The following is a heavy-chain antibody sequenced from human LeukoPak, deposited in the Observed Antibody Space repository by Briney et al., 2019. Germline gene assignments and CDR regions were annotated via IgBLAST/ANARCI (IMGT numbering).Heavy chain of an antibody. D-gene: IGHD3-22*01. V-gene: IGHV1-69*13. CDR1: GGTFSSYA. CDR2: IIPIFGTA. CDR3: ARGGNYYDSSGYHS. J-gene: IGHJ4*02. Sequence: ASVKVSCKASGGTFSSYAISWVRQAPGQGLEWMGGIIPIFGTANYAQKFQGRVTITADESTSTAYMELSSLRSEDTAVYYCARGGNYYDSSGYHSWGQGTLVTVSS.